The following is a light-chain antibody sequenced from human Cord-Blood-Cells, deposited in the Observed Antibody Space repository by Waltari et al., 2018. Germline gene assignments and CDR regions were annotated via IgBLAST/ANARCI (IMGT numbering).Light chain of an antibody. J-gene: IGLJ2*01. CDR2: DVS. CDR1: SSDVGGVTY. Sequence: QSALTQPRSVSGATGQSVPIPCTETSSDVGGVTYVSWYQQHPGQAPKLMIYDVSKRPSGVPDRFSGSKSGNTASLTISGLQAEDEADYYCCSYAGSYTVFGGGTKLTVL. V-gene: IGLV2-11*01. CDR3: CSYAGSYTV.